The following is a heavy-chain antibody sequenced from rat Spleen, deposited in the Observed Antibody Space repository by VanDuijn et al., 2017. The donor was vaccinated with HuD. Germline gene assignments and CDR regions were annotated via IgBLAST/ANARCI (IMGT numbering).Heavy chain of an antibody. CDR2: MSYEGSTT. CDR1: GFTFSNYG. CDR3: ARHGVNYGAYNWFAY. D-gene: IGHD1-11*01. Sequence: EVQLVESGGGLVQPGRSMKLSCAASGFTFSNYGMAWVRQTPTKGLEWVASMSYEGSTTYYGDSVKGRFTISRDNAKTTLYLQMDSLRSEDTATYYCARHGVNYGAYNWFAYWGQGTLVTVSS. J-gene: IGHJ3*01. V-gene: IGHV5-22*01.